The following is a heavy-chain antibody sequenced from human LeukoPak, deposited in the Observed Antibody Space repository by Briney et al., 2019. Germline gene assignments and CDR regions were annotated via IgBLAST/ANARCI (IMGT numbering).Heavy chain of an antibody. CDR2: IRNDGSNT. V-gene: IGHV3-30*02. Sequence: GGSLRLPCAASGFTFSSYGMHWVRQAPGKGLEWVASIRNDGSNTFHTDSVKGRFTISRDNSKNTLYLQMNSLRGDDTAVNYCAKDYDFWTGYSNYWGQGTLVSVSS. J-gene: IGHJ4*02. D-gene: IGHD3/OR15-3a*01. CDR3: AKDYDFWTGYSNY. CDR1: GFTFSSYG.